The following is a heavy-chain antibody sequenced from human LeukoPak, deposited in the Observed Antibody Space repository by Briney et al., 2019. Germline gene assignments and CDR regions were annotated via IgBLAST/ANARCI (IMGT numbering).Heavy chain of an antibody. CDR2: ISSSSSYI. CDR1: GFSFSSNA. Sequence: GGSLRLSCAASGFSFSSNATNWVRQAPGKGLEWVSSISSSSSYIFYADSVKGRFTISRDNAKSSLYLQMNSLRAEDMALYYCAKSLGWYGYFDYWGQGTLITVSS. CDR3: AKSLGWYGYFDY. V-gene: IGHV3-21*04. D-gene: IGHD6-19*01. J-gene: IGHJ4*02.